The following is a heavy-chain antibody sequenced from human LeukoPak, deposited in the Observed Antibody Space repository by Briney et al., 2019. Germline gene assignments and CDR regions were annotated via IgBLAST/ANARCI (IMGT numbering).Heavy chain of an antibody. V-gene: IGHV3-21*01. D-gene: IGHD1-26*01. Sequence: GGSLRLSCAASGFTFSSYSMNWVRQAPGKGLEWVSSISSSSSYIYYADSVKGRFTISRDNAKNSLYLQMNSLRAEDTAVYYCARGGGATPFDCWGQGTLVTVSS. CDR1: GFTFSSYS. CDR2: ISSSSSYI. CDR3: ARGGGATPFDC. J-gene: IGHJ4*02.